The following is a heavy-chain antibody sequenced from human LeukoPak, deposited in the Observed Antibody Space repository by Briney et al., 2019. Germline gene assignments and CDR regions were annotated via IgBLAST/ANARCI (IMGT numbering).Heavy chain of an antibody. D-gene: IGHD3-22*01. CDR1: GFTFSSYA. J-gene: IGHJ4*02. CDR2: ISYDGSNK. CDR3: ARDKIGTTIVVVMYYFDY. V-gene: IGHV3-30-3*01. Sequence: GGSLRLSCAASGFTFSSYAMHWVRQAPGKGLEWVAVISYDGSNKYYADSVKGQFTISRDNSKNTLYLQMNSLRAEDTAVYYCARDKIGTTIVVVMYYFDYWGQGTLVTVSS.